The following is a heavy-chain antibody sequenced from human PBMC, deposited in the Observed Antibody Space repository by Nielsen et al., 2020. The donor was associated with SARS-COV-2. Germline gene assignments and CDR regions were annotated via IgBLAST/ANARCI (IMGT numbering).Heavy chain of an antibody. V-gene: IGHV3-7*01. Sequence: GESLKISCAASGFTFSSLWMSWVRQVPGKGLEWVADIKPDGSEKFYVDSVKGRFTISRDNAKNSMSLQMNSLKVEDTAVYYCATHFVLGWLDSWGQGTLVAVSS. J-gene: IGHJ5*01. CDR2: IKPDGSEK. CDR1: GFTFSSLW. D-gene: IGHD2-21*01. CDR3: ATHFVLGWLDS.